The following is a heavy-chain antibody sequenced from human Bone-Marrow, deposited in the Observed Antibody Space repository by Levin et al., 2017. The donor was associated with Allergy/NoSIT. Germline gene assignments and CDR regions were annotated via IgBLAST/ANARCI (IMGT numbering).Heavy chain of an antibody. CDR2: IDWDDDK. CDR1: GFSLSTSGMR. J-gene: IGHJ6*04. V-gene: IGHV2-70*04. CDR3: AARGVGFVSQYNGMDV. D-gene: IGHD3-10*01. Sequence: QTLSLTCTLSGFSLSTSGMRVSWIRQPPGKALEWLARIDWDDDKIYRTSLKTRLTISKDTSKNQVVLKMTNMDPVDTATYFCAARGVGFVSQYNGMDVWGKGTTVTVSS.